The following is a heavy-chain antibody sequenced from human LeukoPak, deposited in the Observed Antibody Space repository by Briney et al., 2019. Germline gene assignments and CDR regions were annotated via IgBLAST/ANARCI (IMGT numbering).Heavy chain of an antibody. D-gene: IGHD1-1*01. CDR1: GGSISSGGYY. CDR2: IYYSGST. V-gene: IGHV4-31*03. J-gene: IGHJ4*02. CDR3: ASGDNDPLFDY. Sequence: SKTLSLTCTVSGGSISSGGYYWSWIRQHPGKGLEWIGSIYYSGSTNYNPSLQGRVTISLDTSRNQFSLELSSVTAADTAVYYCASGDNDPLFDYWGQGTLVTVSS.